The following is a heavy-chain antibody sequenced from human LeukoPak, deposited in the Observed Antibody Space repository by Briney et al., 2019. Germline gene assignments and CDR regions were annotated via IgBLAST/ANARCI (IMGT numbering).Heavy chain of an antibody. V-gene: IGHV4-4*07. Sequence: SETLSLTCTVSGGSISSYYWSWIRQSAGKGLEWIGRIYTSGSTNYNPPLKSRVTMSVDTSKNQFSLKLSSVTAADTAVYYCARLNYDILTGYWGYFDYWGQGTLVTVSS. CDR2: IYTSGST. CDR1: GGSISSYY. D-gene: IGHD3-9*01. CDR3: ARLNYDILTGYWGYFDY. J-gene: IGHJ4*02.